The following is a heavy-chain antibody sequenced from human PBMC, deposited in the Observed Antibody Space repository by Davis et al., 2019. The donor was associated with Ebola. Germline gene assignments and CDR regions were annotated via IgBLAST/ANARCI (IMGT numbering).Heavy chain of an antibody. V-gene: IGHV1-69*06. D-gene: IGHD6-13*01. CDR3: ARDHTYSSSWYYWFDP. CDR1: GYTFTSYG. Sequence: SVKVSCKASGYTFTSYGISWVRQAPGQGLEWMGGIIPIFGTANYAQKFQGRVTITADKSTSTAYMELSSLRSEDTAVYYCARDHTYSSSWYYWFDPWGQGTLVTVSS. CDR2: IIPIFGTA. J-gene: IGHJ5*02.